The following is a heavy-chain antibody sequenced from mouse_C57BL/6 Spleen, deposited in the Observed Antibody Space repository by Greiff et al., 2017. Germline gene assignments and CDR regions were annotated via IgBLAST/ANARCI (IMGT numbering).Heavy chain of an antibody. J-gene: IGHJ2*01. Sequence: QVQLQQSGAELVKPGASVKISCKASGYAFSSYWMNWVKQRPGKGLEWIGQIYPGDGDTNYNGKFKGKATLTADKSSSTAYMQLSSLTSEDSAVYFCARLLDYYGSSYFDYWGQGTTRTVSS. V-gene: IGHV1-80*01. CDR1: GYAFSSYW. CDR3: ARLLDYYGSSYFDY. D-gene: IGHD1-1*01. CDR2: IYPGDGDT.